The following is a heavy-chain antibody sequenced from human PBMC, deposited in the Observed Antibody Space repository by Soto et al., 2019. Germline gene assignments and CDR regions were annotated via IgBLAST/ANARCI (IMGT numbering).Heavy chain of an antibody. V-gene: IGHV4-59*08. Sequence: QVQLQESGPGLVKPSETLSLTCTVSGCSISSYYWSWIRQPPGKGLECFGYIYYSGSTNYHPSLKRRFPISVDTSNLQFSLKLSSVTAADTAVYYCTRRYVTWFDYWGQGTLVTVSS. J-gene: IGHJ4*02. D-gene: IGHD2-2*01. CDR1: GCSISSYY. CDR2: IYYSGST. CDR3: TRRYVTWFDY.